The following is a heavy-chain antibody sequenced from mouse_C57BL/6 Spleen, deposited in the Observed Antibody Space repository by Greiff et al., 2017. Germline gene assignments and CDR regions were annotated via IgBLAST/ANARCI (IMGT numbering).Heavy chain of an antibody. CDR3: ARLGITTVVANFDY. D-gene: IGHD1-1*01. CDR2: INPYNGGT. Sequence: VQLKESGPVLVKPGASVKMSCKASGYTFTDYYMNWVKQSHGKSLEWIGVINPYNGGTSYNQKFKGKATLTVDKSSSTAYMELNSLTSEDSAVYYCARLGITTVVANFDYWGQGTTLTVSS. J-gene: IGHJ2*01. CDR1: GYTFTDYY. V-gene: IGHV1-19*01.